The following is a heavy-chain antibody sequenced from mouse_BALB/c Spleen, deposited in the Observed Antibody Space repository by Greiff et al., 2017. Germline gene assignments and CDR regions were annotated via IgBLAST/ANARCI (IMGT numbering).Heavy chain of an antibody. Sequence: VQLQQSGAELVRPGSSVKISCKASGYAFSSYWMNWVKQRPGQGLEWIGQIYPGDGDTNYNGKFKGKATLTADKSSSTAYMQLSSLTSEDSAVYFCARGTTVVFDYWGQGTTLTVSS. CDR1: GYAFSSYW. V-gene: IGHV1-80*01. CDR3: ARGTTVVFDY. CDR2: IYPGDGDT. J-gene: IGHJ2*01. D-gene: IGHD1-1*01.